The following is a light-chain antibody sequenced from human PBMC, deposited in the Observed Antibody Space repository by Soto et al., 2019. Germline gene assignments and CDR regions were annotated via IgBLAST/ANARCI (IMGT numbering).Light chain of an antibody. CDR1: QSITSY. Sequence: DLQMTQSPSSLSASVGDRVTITCRATQSITSYLNWYQQKPGKAPKLLIYAASSLQSGVPSRFSGGGSGTDFTLTISSLQPEDFATYYCQQSDTLPWTFGQGSKVEIK. J-gene: IGKJ1*01. CDR2: AAS. CDR3: QQSDTLPWT. V-gene: IGKV1-39*01.